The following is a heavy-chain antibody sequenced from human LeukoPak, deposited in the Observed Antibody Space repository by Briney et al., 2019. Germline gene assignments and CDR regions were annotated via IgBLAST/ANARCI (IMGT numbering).Heavy chain of an antibody. Sequence: SETLSLTWTVSGXSVSSRPHFWAWIRQTPGKGLEWIGTIYYTGSANYNPSLKSRVTMSVDTYKDHFSLNLSSVTATDTAVYFCVRLLGGYFAGNTFDIWGQGTVVSVSS. CDR2: IYYTGSA. CDR1: GXSVSSRPHF. D-gene: IGHD3-9*01. V-gene: IGHV4-39*02. CDR3: VRLLGGYFAGNTFDI. J-gene: IGHJ3*02.